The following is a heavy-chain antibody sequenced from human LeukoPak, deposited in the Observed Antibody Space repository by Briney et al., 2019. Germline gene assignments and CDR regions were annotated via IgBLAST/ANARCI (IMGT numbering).Heavy chain of an antibody. CDR3: ARVEVTAAATKPDY. V-gene: IGHV3-74*01. J-gene: IGHJ4*02. Sequence: GGSLRLSCAASGFTFSRYWMHWVRQAPGKGLVWVSRITSDGSSTSYADSVKGRFTVSRDNAKNTLYLQMNCLRAEDTAIYYCARVEVTAAATKPDYWGQGTLVTVSS. D-gene: IGHD6-13*01. CDR2: ITSDGSST. CDR1: GFTFSRYW.